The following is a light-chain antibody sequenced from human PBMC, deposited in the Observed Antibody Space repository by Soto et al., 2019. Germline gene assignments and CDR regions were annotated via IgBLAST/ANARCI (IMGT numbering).Light chain of an antibody. J-gene: IGLJ1*01. CDR3: SSCTSSSILSV. CDR1: SSDVGGYNY. Sequence: QSALTQPASVSGSPGQSITISCTGTSSDVGGYNYVSWYQQHPGKAPKLMIYDVSNRPSGVSNRFSGSKSGNTASLTISGLQAGDEADYYCSSCTSSSILSVFGTGTKVTVL. CDR2: DVS. V-gene: IGLV2-14*01.